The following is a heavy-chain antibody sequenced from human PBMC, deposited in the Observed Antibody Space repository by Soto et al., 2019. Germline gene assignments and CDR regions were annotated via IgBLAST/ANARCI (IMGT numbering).Heavy chain of an antibody. CDR3: AREIRRDYYYYYMDV. V-gene: IGHV5-51*01. J-gene: IGHJ6*03. CDR1: GYSFTSYW. Sequence: GESLKISCQGSGYSFTSYWIGWVRQMPGKGLEWMGIIYPGDSDTRYSPSFQGQVTISADKSISTAYLQWSSLKASDTAMYYCAREIRRDYYYYYMDVWGKGTTVTVSS. CDR2: IYPGDSDT.